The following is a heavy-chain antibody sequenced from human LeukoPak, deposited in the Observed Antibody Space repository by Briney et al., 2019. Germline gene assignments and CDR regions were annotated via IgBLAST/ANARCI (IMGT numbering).Heavy chain of an antibody. CDR3: ARAPMSYDSSGFGGAFDI. Sequence: GGSLRLSCAASGFTFSNYAMHWVRQAPGKGLEWVAVISYDGTNKYYADSVKGRFTISRDNSKKTMYLQMNSLRAEDTAMYYCARAPMSYDSSGFGGAFDIWGQGTMVTDSS. D-gene: IGHD3-22*01. V-gene: IGHV3-30-3*01. CDR1: GFTFSNYA. CDR2: ISYDGTNK. J-gene: IGHJ3*02.